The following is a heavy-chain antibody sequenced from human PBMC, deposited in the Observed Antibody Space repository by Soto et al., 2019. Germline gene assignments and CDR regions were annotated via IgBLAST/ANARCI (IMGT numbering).Heavy chain of an antibody. V-gene: IGHV4-61*08. CDR2: IHYSGST. D-gene: IGHD3-3*01. CDR1: GDSISSGDYY. CDR3: ARVRSNLFDY. Sequence: SETLSLTCTVSGDSISSGDYYWSWIRQPPGKGLEWIGYIHYSGSTNYNPSLKSQVIISVDTSKNQFSLKLSSVTAADTAVYFCARVRSNLFDYWGQGTLVTVSS. J-gene: IGHJ4*02.